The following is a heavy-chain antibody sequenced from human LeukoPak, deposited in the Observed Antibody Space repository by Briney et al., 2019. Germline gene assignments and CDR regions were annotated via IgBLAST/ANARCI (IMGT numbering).Heavy chain of an antibody. CDR3: ARGITMVRGVISSTDY. V-gene: IGHV3-21*01. CDR2: ISSSSSYI. J-gene: IGHJ4*02. CDR1: GFTFSSYS. Sequence: GGSLRLSCAASGFTFSSYSMNWVRQAPGKGLEWVSSISSSSSYIYYADSVKGRFTISRDNAKNSLYLQMNSLRAEDTAVYYCARGITMVRGVISSTDYWGQGTLVTVSS. D-gene: IGHD3-10*01.